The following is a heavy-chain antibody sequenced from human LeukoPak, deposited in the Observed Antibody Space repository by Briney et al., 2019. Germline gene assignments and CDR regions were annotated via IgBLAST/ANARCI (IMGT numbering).Heavy chain of an antibody. J-gene: IGHJ6*03. CDR3: ARTYSSSWYEPYYYYYYMDV. D-gene: IGHD6-13*01. V-gene: IGHV4-59*08. CDR2: IYYSGST. Sequence: SETLSLTCTVSGGSISSYYWSWIRQPPGKGLEWIGYIYYSGSTNYNPSLKSRVTISVDTSKNQFSLKLSSVTAADTAVYYCARTYSSSWYEPYYYYYYMDVWGKGTTVTVSS. CDR1: GGSISSYY.